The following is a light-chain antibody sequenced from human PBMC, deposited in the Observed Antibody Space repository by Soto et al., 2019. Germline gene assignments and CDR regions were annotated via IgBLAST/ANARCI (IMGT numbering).Light chain of an antibody. CDR2: AAS. Sequence: DIQMTLSPSSVSASVGDIVTISCQASQGISRSLAWYQQNPGKANQLRSDAASSLQSGVPSRCRGIGLGTDCTLTISSLQTEDSAIYYCQQADTFPITFGQGTRLEI. CDR3: QQADTFPIT. J-gene: IGKJ5*01. V-gene: IGKV1D-12*01. CDR1: QGISRS.